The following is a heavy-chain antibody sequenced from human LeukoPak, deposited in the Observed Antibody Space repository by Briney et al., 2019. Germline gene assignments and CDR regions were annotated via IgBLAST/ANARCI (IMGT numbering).Heavy chain of an antibody. V-gene: IGHV3-21*01. CDR1: GFTFSSYA. Sequence: PGGSLRLSCAASGFTFSSYAMSWVRQAPGKGLEWVSSISSSSSYIYYADSVKGRFTISRDNAKNSLYLQMNSLRAEDTAVYYCARVVVDYGGNSYWGQGTLVTVSS. CDR3: ARVVVDYGGNSY. J-gene: IGHJ4*02. D-gene: IGHD4-23*01. CDR2: ISSSSSYI.